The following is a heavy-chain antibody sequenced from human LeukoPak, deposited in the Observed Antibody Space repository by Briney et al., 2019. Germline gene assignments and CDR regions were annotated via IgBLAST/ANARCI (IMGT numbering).Heavy chain of an antibody. J-gene: IGHJ6*02. V-gene: IGHV4-61*01. CDR1: GGSVSSGSYY. CDR2: IYYSGST. D-gene: IGHD6-13*01. CDR3: ARDRYSSSWYEGYGMDV. Sequence: SETLSLTCTVSGGSVSSGSYYWSWIRQPPGKGLEWIGYIYYSGSTNYNPSLKSRVTISVDTSKNQFSLKLSSVTAADTAVYYCARDRYSSSWYEGYGMDVWGQGTTVTVSS.